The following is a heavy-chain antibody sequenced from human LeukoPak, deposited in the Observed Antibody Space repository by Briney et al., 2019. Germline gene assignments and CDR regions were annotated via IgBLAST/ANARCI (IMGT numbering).Heavy chain of an antibody. CDR3: ARGPSINYGDYYY. CDR2: ISYDGSNK. V-gene: IGHV3-30-3*01. J-gene: IGHJ4*02. D-gene: IGHD4-17*01. Sequence: GGSLRLSCAASGFTFSSYAMHWVRQAPGKGLEWVAVISYDGSNKYYADSVKGRFTISRDNSKNTLYLQMNSLRAEDTAVYYCARGPSINYGDYYYWGQGTLVTVSS. CDR1: GFTFSSYA.